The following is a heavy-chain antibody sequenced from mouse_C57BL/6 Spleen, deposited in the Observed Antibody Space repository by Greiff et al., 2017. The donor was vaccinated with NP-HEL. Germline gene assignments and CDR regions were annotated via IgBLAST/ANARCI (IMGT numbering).Heavy chain of an antibody. CDR1: GFTFSDYG. CDR2: ISSGSSTI. J-gene: IGHJ3*01. D-gene: IGHD1-1*01. V-gene: IGHV5-17*01. Sequence: EVKVEESGGGLVKPGGSLKLSCAASGFTFSDYGMHWVRQAPEKGLEWVAYISSGSSTIYYADTVKGRFTISRDNAKNTLFLQMTSLRSEDTAMYYCARATFYGSSSPFAYWGQGTLVTVSA. CDR3: ARATFYGSSSPFAY.